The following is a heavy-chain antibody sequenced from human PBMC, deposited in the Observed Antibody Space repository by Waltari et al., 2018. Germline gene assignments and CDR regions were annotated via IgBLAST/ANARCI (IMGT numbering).Heavy chain of an antibody. J-gene: IGHJ4*02. Sequence: QLQLQESGPGLVKPSGTLYLTCAVSGESMSSSYVWNWVRQPPGKGLEWIGQVRGDGKTNYNPSFASRLTISLDTSTDHFSLRLTSATAADTAVYYCARDRGRGLYLDSWGQGILVTVSP. CDR2: VRGDGKT. D-gene: IGHD2-15*01. V-gene: IGHV4-4*02. CDR1: GESMSSSYV. CDR3: ARDRGRGLYLDS.